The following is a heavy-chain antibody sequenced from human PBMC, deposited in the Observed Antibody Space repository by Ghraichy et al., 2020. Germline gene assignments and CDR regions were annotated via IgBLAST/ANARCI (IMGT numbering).Heavy chain of an antibody. Sequence: SETLSLTCTVSGGSISSYYWSWIRQPPGKGLEWIGYIYYSGSTNYNPSLKSRVTISVDTSKNQFSLKLSSVTAADTAVYYCARVSDGSGSYLGGYYYYYYMDVWGKGTTVTVSS. CDR1: GGSISSYY. D-gene: IGHD3-10*01. V-gene: IGHV4-59*01. CDR3: ARVSDGSGSYLGGYYYYYYMDV. CDR2: IYYSGST. J-gene: IGHJ6*03.